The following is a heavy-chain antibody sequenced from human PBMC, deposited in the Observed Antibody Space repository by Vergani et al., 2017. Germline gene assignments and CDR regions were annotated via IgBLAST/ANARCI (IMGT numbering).Heavy chain of an antibody. J-gene: IGHJ6*02. CDR3: ARVAAAGFYYYYGMDV. Sequence: QVQLVQSGAEVKKPGASVKVSCKASGYTFTGYYMHWVRQAPGQGLEWMGWINPNSGGTNYAQKLQGRVTMTTDTSTSTAYMELRSLRSDDTAVYYCARVAAAGFYYYYGMDVWGQGTTVTVSS. CDR2: INPNSGGT. D-gene: IGHD6-13*01. V-gene: IGHV1-2*02. CDR1: GYTFTGYY.